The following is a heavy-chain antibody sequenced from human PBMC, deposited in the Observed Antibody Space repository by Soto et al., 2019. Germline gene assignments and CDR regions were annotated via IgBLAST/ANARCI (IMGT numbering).Heavy chain of an antibody. J-gene: IGHJ5*02. CDR1: GYTFTSYG. Sequence: QVQLGQSGAEVKKPGASVKVSFKASGYTFTSYGIVWVRQAHGQGLEWMGWFSAYNGNTNYAQKLQGRVTLTTDKSTSSAYMELRSLRSDDTAVYYCAIDLWGTRSWFDQWGQVTLVTVSS. CDR3: AIDLWGTRSWFDQ. V-gene: IGHV1-18*04. D-gene: IGHD3-16*01. CDR2: FSAYNGNT.